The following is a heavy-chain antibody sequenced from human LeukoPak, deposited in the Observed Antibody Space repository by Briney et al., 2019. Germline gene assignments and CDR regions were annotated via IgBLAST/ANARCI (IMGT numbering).Heavy chain of an antibody. Sequence: ASVKVSCKASGGTCSSYAISWVRQAPGQGLEWMGRIIPIFGIANYAQKFQGRVTITADKSTSTAYMELSSLRSEDTAVYYCARDPAVYNWNSLNGMDVWGQGTTVTVSS. D-gene: IGHD1-7*01. J-gene: IGHJ6*02. CDR2: IIPIFGIA. CDR3: ARDPAVYNWNSLNGMDV. V-gene: IGHV1-69*04. CDR1: GGTCSSYA.